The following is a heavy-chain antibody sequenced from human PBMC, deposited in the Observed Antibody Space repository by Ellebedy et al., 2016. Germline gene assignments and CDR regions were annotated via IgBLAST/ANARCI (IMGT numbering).Heavy chain of an antibody. CDR2: VNPNSGGT. D-gene: IGHD2-2*01. CDR3: ARVGNPNVSQGYSSTWTRNHYYGMDV. Sequence: ASVKVSXXASGYTFPGYYIHWVRQAPGQGLEWMAWVNPNSGGTNYAQKFQGRVTMTRVTSISTAYMELMRLRSDDTAVYYCARVGNPNVSQGYSSTWTRNHYYGMDVWGQGTTVTVSS. V-gene: IGHV1-2*02. J-gene: IGHJ6*02. CDR1: GYTFPGYY.